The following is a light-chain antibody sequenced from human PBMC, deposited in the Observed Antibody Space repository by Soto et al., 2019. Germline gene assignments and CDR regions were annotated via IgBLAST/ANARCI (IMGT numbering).Light chain of an antibody. CDR3: AAWDDSLNDL. CDR1: FSNIGDNA. CDR2: LND. J-gene: IGLJ1*01. Sequence: VLTQPPSMSATPGQRVNISCSGSFSNIGDNAVNWYQQLPGAAPKLLIYLNDQRPSGVPDRFSGSKSGTSAFLAISGLQSEDEADYYCAAWDDSLNDLFGTGTKVTVL. V-gene: IGLV1-44*01.